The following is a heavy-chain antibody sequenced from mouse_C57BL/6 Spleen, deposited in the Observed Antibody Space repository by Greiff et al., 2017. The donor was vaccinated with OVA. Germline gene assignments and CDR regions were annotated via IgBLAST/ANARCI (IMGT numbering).Heavy chain of an antibody. CDR1: GYTFTSYW. V-gene: IGHV1-50*01. J-gene: IGHJ2*01. Sequence: QVQLQQPGAELVKPGASVKLSCKASGYTFTSYWMQWVKQRPGQGLEWIGEIDPSDSYTNYNQKFKGKATLTVDTSSSTAYMQLSSLTSEDSAVYYCARSGYSPGYYYDYWGQGTTLTVSS. CDR2: IDPSDSYT. CDR3: ARSGYSPGYYYDY. D-gene: IGHD2-12*01.